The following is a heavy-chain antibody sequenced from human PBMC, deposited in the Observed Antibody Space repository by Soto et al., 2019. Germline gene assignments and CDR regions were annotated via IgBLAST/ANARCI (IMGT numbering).Heavy chain of an antibody. CDR1: GFPFSSYA. V-gene: IGHV3-23*01. CDR3: TTVNPYISDSRGHCY. CDR2: ISGSGDST. J-gene: IGHJ4*02. Sequence: GGSLRLSCAASGFPFSSYAMSWVRQAPGKGLEWVSAISGSGDSTYYADHATPVKGRFTISRDDSKNTLYLQMNSLKTEDTAVYYCTTVNPYISDSRGHCYWGQGTLVTVSS. D-gene: IGHD3-22*01.